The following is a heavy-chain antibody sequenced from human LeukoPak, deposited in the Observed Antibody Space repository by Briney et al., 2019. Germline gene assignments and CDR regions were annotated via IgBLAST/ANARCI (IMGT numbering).Heavy chain of an antibody. J-gene: IGHJ4*02. CDR3: ARGLSGYYVGY. D-gene: IGHD5-12*01. CDR1: GGSFSGYY. CDR2: INHSGGT. Sequence: SETLSLTCAVYGGSFSGYYWSWIRQPPGKGLEWIGEINHSGGTNYNPSLKSRVTISVDTSKNQFSLKLSSVTAADTAVYYCARGLSGYYVGYWGQGTLVTVSS. V-gene: IGHV4-34*01.